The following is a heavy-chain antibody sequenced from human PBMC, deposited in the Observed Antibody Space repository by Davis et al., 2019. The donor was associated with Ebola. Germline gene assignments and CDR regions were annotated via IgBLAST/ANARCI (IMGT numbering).Heavy chain of an antibody. J-gene: IGHJ6*04. V-gene: IGHV1-8*01. D-gene: IGHD6-6*01. CDR1: GYTFTSYD. Sequence: ASVKVSCKASGYTFTSYDINWVRQATGQGLEWMGWMNPNSGNTGYAQKFQGRVTMTRNTSISTAYMELSSLRSEDTAVYYCARPLPAKYSSSSPYYYGMDVWGKGTTVTVSS. CDR2: MNPNSGNT. CDR3: ARPLPAKYSSSSPYYYGMDV.